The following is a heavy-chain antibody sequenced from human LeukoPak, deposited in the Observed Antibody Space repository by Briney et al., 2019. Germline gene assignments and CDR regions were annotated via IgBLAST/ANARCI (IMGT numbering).Heavy chain of an antibody. D-gene: IGHD6-13*01. CDR1: GGSISSSNW. J-gene: IGHJ4*02. V-gene: IGHV4-4*02. Sequence: PSGTLSLTCAVSGGSISSSNWWSWVRQPPGKRLEWIGEIYHSGSTNYNPSLKSRVTISVDKSKNQFSLQLSSVTAADTAVYYCARVPRFYSSSWYRPQVGPGGVFDYWGQGTLVTVSS. CDR2: IYHSGST. CDR3: ARVPRFYSSSWYRPQVGPGGVFDY.